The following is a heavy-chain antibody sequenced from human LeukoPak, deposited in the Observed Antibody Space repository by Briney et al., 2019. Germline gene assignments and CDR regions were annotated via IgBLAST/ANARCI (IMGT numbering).Heavy chain of an antibody. CDR2: IIPLFGTR. V-gene: IGHV1-69*06. J-gene: IGHJ4*02. Sequence: SVKVSCKASRDTFMKYSVSWLRQAPGQGLQWMGGIIPLFGTRKYAQKFQGRITITADKSTRTAYMELSSLRSEDTAVYYCARDNDSRDPPHFDYWGQGTLVTVSS. D-gene: IGHD3-16*01. CDR1: RDTFMKYS. CDR3: ARDNDSRDPPHFDY.